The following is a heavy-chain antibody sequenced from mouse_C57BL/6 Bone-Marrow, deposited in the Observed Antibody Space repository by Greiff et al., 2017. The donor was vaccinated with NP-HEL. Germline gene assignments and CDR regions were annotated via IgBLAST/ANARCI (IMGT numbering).Heavy chain of an antibody. CDR2: IHPSDRDT. J-gene: IGHJ1*03. Sequence: QVQLQQPGAELVKPGASVKVSCKASGYTFTSYWMHWVKPRPGQGLEWIGRIHPSDRDTNYNQKFKGKATLTVDKSSSTAYMQLSSLTSEDSAVYYCARGYGNPWYFDVWGTGTTVTVSS. CDR1: GYTFTSYW. CDR3: ARGYGNPWYFDV. V-gene: IGHV1-74*01. D-gene: IGHD2-1*01.